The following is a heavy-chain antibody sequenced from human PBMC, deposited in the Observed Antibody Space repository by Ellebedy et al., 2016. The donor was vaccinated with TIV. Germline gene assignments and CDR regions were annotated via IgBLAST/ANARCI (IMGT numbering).Heavy chain of an antibody. J-gene: IGHJ4*02. CDR1: GFTFSDHF. Sequence: GESLKISCATSGFTFSDHFMDSVRQAPGKGLEWVGRSTNKANSYTTHYAPSVKGRFTISRDDSKNSLYLQINSLISEDTAVYFFACGRSGSPPFDYWGLGTLVTVSS. CDR3: ACGRSGSPPFDY. D-gene: IGHD1-26*01. CDR2: STNKANSYTT. V-gene: IGHV3-72*01.